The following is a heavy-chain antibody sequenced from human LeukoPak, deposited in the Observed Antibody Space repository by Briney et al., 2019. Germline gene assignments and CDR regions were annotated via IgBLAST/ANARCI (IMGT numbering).Heavy chain of an antibody. D-gene: IGHD3-10*01. CDR2: ISGDGGST. J-gene: IGHJ6*03. Sequence: GGSLRLSCAASGFTFDDYAMHWVRQAPGKGLEWVSLISGDGGSTYYADSVKGRFTISRDNSKNSLYLQMNSLRTEDTALYYCATHDYYCSGSYYNVGYYYMDVWGKGTTVTVSS. CDR1: GFTFDDYA. V-gene: IGHV3-43*02. CDR3: ATHDYYCSGSYYNVGYYYMDV.